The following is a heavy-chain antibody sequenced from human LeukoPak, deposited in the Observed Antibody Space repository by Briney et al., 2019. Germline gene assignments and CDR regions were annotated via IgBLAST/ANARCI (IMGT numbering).Heavy chain of an antibody. V-gene: IGHV1-69*04. D-gene: IGHD3-22*01. Sequence: SVKVSCKASGGTFSSYAISWVRQAPGQGLEWMGRIIPILGIANYAQKFQGRVTITADKSTSTAYVELSSLRSEDTAVYYCAPDHYYDSSGYYGYWGQGTLVTVSS. J-gene: IGHJ4*02. CDR2: IIPILGIA. CDR1: GGTFSSYA. CDR3: APDHYYDSSGYYGY.